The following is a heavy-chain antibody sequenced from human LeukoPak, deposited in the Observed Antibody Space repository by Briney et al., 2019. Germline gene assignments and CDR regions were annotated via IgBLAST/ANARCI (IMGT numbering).Heavy chain of an antibody. CDR1: GFTFSSYT. CDR2: ITTSDGNT. CDR3: ARGVPAATF. V-gene: IGHV3-23*01. J-gene: IGHJ4*02. D-gene: IGHD2-2*01. Sequence: GGSLRLSCAASGFTFSSYTMSWVRQAPGKGLEWVSTITTSDGNTYYADSVKGRFTVSRDNSKNTLYLQMNSLRAEDTAVYYCARGVPAATFWGQGTLVTVSS.